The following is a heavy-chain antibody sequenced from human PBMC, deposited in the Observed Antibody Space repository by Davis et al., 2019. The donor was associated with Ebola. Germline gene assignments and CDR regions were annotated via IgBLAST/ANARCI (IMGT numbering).Heavy chain of an antibody. J-gene: IGHJ5*02. CDR3: ARGSRWLQLGWFDP. V-gene: IGHV3-30*03. Sequence: GESLKISCAASGFTFSSYSMNWVRQAPGKGLEWVAVISYDGSNKYYADSVKGRFTISRDNSKNTLYLQMNSLRAEDTAVYYCARGSRWLQLGWFDPWGQGTLVTVSS. D-gene: IGHD5-24*01. CDR1: GFTFSSYS. CDR2: ISYDGSNK.